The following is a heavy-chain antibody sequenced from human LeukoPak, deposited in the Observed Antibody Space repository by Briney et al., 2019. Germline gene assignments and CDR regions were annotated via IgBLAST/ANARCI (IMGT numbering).Heavy chain of an antibody. D-gene: IGHD2-15*01. J-gene: IGHJ4*02. CDR3: ARRHVVNTCFDY. Sequence: GGSLRLSCAASGFTFSSYEMIWVRQAPGKGLEWVAHISTSGSTIYYEDSVKGRLTISRDNAKNSLYLQINSLRAEDTAVYYCARRHVVNTCFDYWGQGTLVTVSS. CDR1: GFTFSSYE. V-gene: IGHV3-48*03. CDR2: ISTSGSTI.